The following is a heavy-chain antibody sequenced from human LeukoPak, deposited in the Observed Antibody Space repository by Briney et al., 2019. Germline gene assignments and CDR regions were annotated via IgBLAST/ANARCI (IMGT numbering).Heavy chain of an antibody. J-gene: IGHJ6*03. V-gene: IGHV4-61*02. CDR1: GGFISSDVYF. CDR2: VYTSGIS. Sequence: SETLSLTCTVSGGFISSDVYFWTWIRQPAEKGLEWLGRVYTSGISNYNPSLKSRVTISADASNNQFSLRLSSVIAAGTAVYYCARGRTSGSMDVWGKGTTVTVSS. CDR3: ARGRTSGSMDV. D-gene: IGHD1-1*01.